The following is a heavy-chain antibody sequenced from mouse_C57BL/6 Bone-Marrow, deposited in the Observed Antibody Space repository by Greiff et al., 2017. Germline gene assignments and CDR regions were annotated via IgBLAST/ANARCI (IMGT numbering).Heavy chain of an antibody. CDR1: GYTFTSYW. Sequence: VQLQQPGAELVRPGSSVKLSCKASGYTFTSYWMHWVKQRPIQGLEWIGNIDPSDSETHYNQKFKDKATLTVDKSSSTAYMQLSSLTSEDSAVYYCAREDYYGSSFYAMDYWGQGTSVTVSS. V-gene: IGHV1-52*01. CDR3: AREDYYGSSFYAMDY. CDR2: IDPSDSET. J-gene: IGHJ4*01. D-gene: IGHD1-1*01.